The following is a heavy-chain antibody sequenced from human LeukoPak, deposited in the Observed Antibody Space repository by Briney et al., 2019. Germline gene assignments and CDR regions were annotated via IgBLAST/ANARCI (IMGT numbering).Heavy chain of an antibody. CDR3: ARAPLSSGRGSYLFDP. D-gene: IGHD6-19*01. CDR2: ISSSSSTI. CDR1: GFTFSSYA. V-gene: IGHV3-48*01. J-gene: IGHJ5*02. Sequence: GGSLRLSCAASGFTFSSYAMHWVRQAPGKGLEWVSYISSSSSTIYYADSVKGRFTISRDNAKNSLYLQMNSLRAEDTAVYYCARAPLSSGRGSYLFDPWGQGTLVTVSS.